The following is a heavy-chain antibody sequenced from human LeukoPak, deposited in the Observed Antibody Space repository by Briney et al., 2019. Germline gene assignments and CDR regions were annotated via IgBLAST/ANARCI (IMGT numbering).Heavy chain of an antibody. CDR3: ARSGGDTSDYYLYYFDY. V-gene: IGHV1-46*01. D-gene: IGHD3-22*01. CDR2: INPSSSST. J-gene: IGHJ4*02. CDR1: GGTFSSYA. Sequence: GASVKVSCKASGGTFSSYAISWVRQAPGQGLEWMGIINPSSSSTNYAQKFQGRITMTRDTSTSTVYMELSSLRSEDTAVYYCARSGGDTSDYYLYYFDYWGQGTLVTVSS.